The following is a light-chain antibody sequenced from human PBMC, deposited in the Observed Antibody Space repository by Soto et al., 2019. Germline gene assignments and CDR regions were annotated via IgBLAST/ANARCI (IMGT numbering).Light chain of an antibody. J-gene: IGKJ5*01. CDR1: QSVTTN. Sequence: ELGLPPSSVTLSLYARERATLSCRAAQSVTTNFAWYQQKPGQSPRLLIYDVSNRATGVPARFSGSGSETDFTLTISGLQSEDSAVYFCQQYNKWPFSFGQGTRLEIK. CDR3: QQYNKWPFS. CDR2: DVS. V-gene: IGKV3-15*01.